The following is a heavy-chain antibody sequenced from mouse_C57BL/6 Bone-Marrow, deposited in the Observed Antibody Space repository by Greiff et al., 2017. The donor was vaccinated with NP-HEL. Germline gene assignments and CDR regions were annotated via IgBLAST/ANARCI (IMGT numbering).Heavy chain of an antibody. Sequence: VKLQQPGAELVMPGASVKLSCKASGYTFTSYWMHWVKQRPGQGLEWIGEIDPSDSYTNYNQKFKGKSTLTVDKSSSTAYMQLSSLTSEDSAVYYCARISWRWYFDVWGTGTTVTVSS. CDR3: ARISWRWYFDV. V-gene: IGHV1-69*01. CDR2: IDPSDSYT. J-gene: IGHJ1*03. CDR1: GYTFTSYW.